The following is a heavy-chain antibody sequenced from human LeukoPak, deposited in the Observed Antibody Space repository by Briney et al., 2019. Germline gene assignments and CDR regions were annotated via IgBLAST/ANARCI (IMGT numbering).Heavy chain of an antibody. V-gene: IGHV3-30-3*01. J-gene: IGHJ4*02. D-gene: IGHD5-18*01. CDR2: ISYDGSNK. CDR1: GFTFSSYA. Sequence: GGSLRLSCAASGFTFSSYAMHWVRQAPGKGLEWVAVISYDGSNKYYADSVKGRFTISRDNSKNTLYLQMNSLRAEDTAVYYCARGLIQPGSDYWGQGTLVTVSP. CDR3: ARGLIQPGSDY.